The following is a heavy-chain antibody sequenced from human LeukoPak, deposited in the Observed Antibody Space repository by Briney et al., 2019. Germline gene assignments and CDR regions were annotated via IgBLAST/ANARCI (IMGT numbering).Heavy chain of an antibody. CDR3: ARERSSGYLDAFDI. CDR2: ISGTGGSI. V-gene: IGHV3-23*01. D-gene: IGHD3-22*01. CDR1: AFTFSSYD. J-gene: IGHJ3*02. Sequence: GGSLRLSCVASAFTFSSYDMSWVRQAPGEGLEWVSAISGTGGSIYYADSVKGRFTISRDNAKNTLYLQMNSLRAEDTAVYYCARERSSGYLDAFDIWGQGTMVTVSS.